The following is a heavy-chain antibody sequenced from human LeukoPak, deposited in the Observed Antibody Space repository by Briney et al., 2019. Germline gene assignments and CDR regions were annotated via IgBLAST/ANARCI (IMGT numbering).Heavy chain of an antibody. Sequence: SETLSLTCTVSGGSISSYYWSWIRQPPGKGLEWIGDIYYSGSTNYNPSLKSRVTISVDTSKNQFSLKLSSVTAADTAVYYCARLHCGGDCYSWYFQHWGQGTLVTVSS. CDR2: IYYSGST. V-gene: IGHV4-59*01. CDR1: GGSISSYY. D-gene: IGHD2-21*02. CDR3: ARLHCGGDCYSWYFQH. J-gene: IGHJ1*01.